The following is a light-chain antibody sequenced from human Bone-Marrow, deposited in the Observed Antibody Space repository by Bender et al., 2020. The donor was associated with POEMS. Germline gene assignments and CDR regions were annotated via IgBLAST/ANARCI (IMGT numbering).Light chain of an antibody. V-gene: IGLV1-40*01. CDR1: SSNIGAGYD. Sequence: QSVLTQPPSVSGAPGQRVTISCTGSSSNIGAGYDVHCYQHLPGAAPKLLISGNNNRPSGVPDRFSASKSGTSASLAITGLQAEDEADYYCQSYDSRLSGPVVFGGGTKLTVL. J-gene: IGLJ2*01. CDR3: QSYDSRLSGPVV. CDR2: GNN.